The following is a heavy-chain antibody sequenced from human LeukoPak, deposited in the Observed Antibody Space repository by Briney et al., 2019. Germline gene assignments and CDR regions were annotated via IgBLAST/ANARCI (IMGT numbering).Heavy chain of an antibody. D-gene: IGHD2-21*02. CDR1: GGSISSSNYY. CDR2: IFYSGST. CDR3: AGLVVVTATFDF. V-gene: IGHV4-39*01. Sequence: SETHSPTRTVVGGSISSSNYYWAWIRQPPGKGLEWIGNIFYSGSTHYNPSLKSRVTISVDTSKYEFSLRLISATDADTAVYHCAGLVVVTATFDFWGQGTLVTVSS. J-gene: IGHJ4*02.